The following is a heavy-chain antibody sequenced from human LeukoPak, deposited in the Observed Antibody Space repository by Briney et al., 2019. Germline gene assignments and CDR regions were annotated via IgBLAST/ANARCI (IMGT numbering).Heavy chain of an antibody. CDR1: GGSISSYY. Sequence: SETLSLTCTVSGGSISSYYWSWIRQPPGKGLEWIGYIYYSGSTNYNPSLKSRVTISVDTSKNQFSLKLSSVTAADTAVYYCARGYNWFDPWGQETLVTVSS. V-gene: IGHV4-59*01. J-gene: IGHJ5*02. CDR2: IYYSGST. CDR3: ARGYNWFDP.